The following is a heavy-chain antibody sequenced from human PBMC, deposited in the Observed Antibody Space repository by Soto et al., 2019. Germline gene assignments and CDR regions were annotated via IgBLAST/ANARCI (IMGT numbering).Heavy chain of an antibody. CDR2: IGTSGKTI. CDR1: GFTFSSYE. V-gene: IGHV3-48*03. J-gene: IGHJ6*02. CDR3: ARDPAIYSGKFDYGLDV. Sequence: GGSLRLSCAVSGFTFSSYEMNWVRQAPGKGLEWVSYIGTSGKTIYYADSVRGRLTISRDNATNSLYLQMNSLRAEDTAVYFCARDPAIYSGKFDYGLDVWGRGTTVTVSS. D-gene: IGHD4-4*01.